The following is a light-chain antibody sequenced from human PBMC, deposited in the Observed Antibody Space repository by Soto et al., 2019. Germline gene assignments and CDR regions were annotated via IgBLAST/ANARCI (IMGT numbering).Light chain of an antibody. CDR3: QQSFSTPYT. CDR1: QSISRY. J-gene: IGKJ2*01. CDR2: AAS. Sequence: DIQMTQSPSSLSASVGDRVTITCRASQSISRYLNWYQQKPGKAPKFLIYAASSLQSGVPSRFSGSGSGTDSTLNISSMHPEDFATYYCQQSFSTPYTFGHGTKVAIK. V-gene: IGKV1-39*01.